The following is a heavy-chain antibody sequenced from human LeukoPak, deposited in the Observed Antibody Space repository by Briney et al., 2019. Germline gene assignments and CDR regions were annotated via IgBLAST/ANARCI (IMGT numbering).Heavy chain of an antibody. Sequence: GRSLRLSCAASGFTFSSYAMHWVRQAPGKGLEWVAVISYDGSNKHYADSVKGRFTISRDNSKNTLYLQMNSLRAEDTAVYYCAREVPAIHYYFDYWGQGTLVTVSS. D-gene: IGHD2-21*01. J-gene: IGHJ4*02. CDR3: AREVPAIHYYFDY. V-gene: IGHV3-30-3*01. CDR2: ISYDGSNK. CDR1: GFTFSSYA.